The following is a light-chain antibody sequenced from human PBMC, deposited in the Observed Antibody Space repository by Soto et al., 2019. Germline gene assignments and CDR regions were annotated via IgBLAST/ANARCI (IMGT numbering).Light chain of an antibody. J-gene: IGKJ4*01. Sequence: EVVMTQSPATLSVSPGERATLSCRACRGIGSTLAWYQQKPGQTPRLLIYDTSTRATGVPARFIGSASGTEFTLTITSLQSEDFAIYYCQHYVTWPLTFGGGTRVENK. CDR3: QHYVTWPLT. V-gene: IGKV3-15*01. CDR2: DTS. CDR1: RGIGST.